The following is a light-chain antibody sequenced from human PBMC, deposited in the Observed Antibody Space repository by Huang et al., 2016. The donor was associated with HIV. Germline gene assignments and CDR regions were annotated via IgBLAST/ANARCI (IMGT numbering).Light chain of an antibody. J-gene: IGKJ1*01. CDR2: AAS. Sequence: IQLTQSPSSLSASVGDRVTITCRASQGISSYLAWYQQKPGKDPKLLIYAASTLQSGVPSRFSGSGSGTDFTLTISSLQPEDFATYYCQQLNSYPWTFGQGTKVEIK. CDR3: QQLNSYPWT. V-gene: IGKV1-9*01. CDR1: QGISSY.